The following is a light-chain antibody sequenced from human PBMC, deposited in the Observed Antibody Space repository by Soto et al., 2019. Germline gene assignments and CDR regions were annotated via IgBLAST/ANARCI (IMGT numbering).Light chain of an antibody. Sequence: DVALTQSPLSLPVTLGQPASISCRSSQSLEYIDGNTFLNWFQQRPGQSPRRLIYKVSNRDSGVPDRFSGSGSGTDFTLKISRVEAEDVGVYFCMQGTDWPPTFGQGTKLEIK. J-gene: IGKJ2*01. CDR2: KVS. V-gene: IGKV2-30*01. CDR3: MQGTDWPPT. CDR1: QSLEYIDGNTF.